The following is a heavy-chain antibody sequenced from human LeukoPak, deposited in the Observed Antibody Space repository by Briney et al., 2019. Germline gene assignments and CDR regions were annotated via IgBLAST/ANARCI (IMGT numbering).Heavy chain of an antibody. D-gene: IGHD3-10*01. J-gene: IGHJ4*02. Sequence: GGSLRLSCAASGFTFSTYGMHWVRQAPGKGLEWVSYISSSSNYINYAGSVKGRFTISRDNAKNSLYLQMNSLRAEDTAVYYCARDESLVRGAAFDYWGQGTLVTVSS. V-gene: IGHV3-21*01. CDR1: GFTFSTYG. CDR2: ISSSSNYI. CDR3: ARDESLVRGAAFDY.